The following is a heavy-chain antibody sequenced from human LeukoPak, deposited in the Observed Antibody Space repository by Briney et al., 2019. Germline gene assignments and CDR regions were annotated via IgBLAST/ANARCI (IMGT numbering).Heavy chain of an antibody. CDR3: ARRRGAAYFDY. V-gene: IGHV4-34*01. Sequence: SETVSLTCAVYGGSFSSYYCSWIRQPPGKGLEWIGEINHSGSTNYNPSLKSRVTISVDTSKNQFSLKLSSVTAADTAVYYCARRRGAAYFDYWGQGTLVTVSS. J-gene: IGHJ4*02. CDR2: INHSGST. D-gene: IGHD1-26*01. CDR1: GGSFSSYY.